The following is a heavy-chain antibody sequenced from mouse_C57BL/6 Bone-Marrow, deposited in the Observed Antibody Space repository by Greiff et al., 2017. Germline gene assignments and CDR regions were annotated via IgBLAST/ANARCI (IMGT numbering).Heavy chain of an antibody. D-gene: IGHD4-1*01. CDR2: INPNNGGT. V-gene: IGHV1-26*01. Sequence: EVQLQQSGPELVKPGASVKISCKASGYTFTDYYMNWVKQSHGKSLEWIGDINPNNGGTSYNQKFKGKATLTVDKSSSTAYMELRSLTSEDSAVYYCARGGLTGTYYAMDYWGQGTSVTVSS. CDR1: GYTFTDYY. J-gene: IGHJ4*01. CDR3: ARGGLTGTYYAMDY.